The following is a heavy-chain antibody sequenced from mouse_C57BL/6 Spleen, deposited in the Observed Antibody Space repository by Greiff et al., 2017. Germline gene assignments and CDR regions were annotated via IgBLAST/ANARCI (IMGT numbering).Heavy chain of an antibody. Sequence: VQLQQSGAELAKPGASVKLSCKASGYTFTSYGISWVKQRTGQGLEWIGEIYPRSGNTYYNEKFTGKATLTADKSSSTAYMELRSMTSEDSAVYFCERHYYGSRDAMDYWGQGTSVTVSS. V-gene: IGHV1-81*01. J-gene: IGHJ4*01. CDR3: ERHYYGSRDAMDY. D-gene: IGHD1-1*01. CDR1: GYTFTSYG. CDR2: IYPRSGNT.